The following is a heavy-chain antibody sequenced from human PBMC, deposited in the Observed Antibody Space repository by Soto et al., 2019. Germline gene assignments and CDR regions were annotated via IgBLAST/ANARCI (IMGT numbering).Heavy chain of an antibody. CDR1: GYTFTSYD. J-gene: IGHJ6*02. D-gene: IGHD5-12*01. CDR2: MNPNSGNT. CDR3: ARVKVVATLWGGYYYYYGMDV. V-gene: IGHV1-8*01. Sequence: ASVKGSCTASGYTFTSYDINWVRQATGQGLEWMGWMNPNSGNTGYAQKFQGRVTMTRNTSISTAYMELSSLRSEDTAVYYCARVKVVATLWGGYYYYYGMDVWGQGPTFTVSS.